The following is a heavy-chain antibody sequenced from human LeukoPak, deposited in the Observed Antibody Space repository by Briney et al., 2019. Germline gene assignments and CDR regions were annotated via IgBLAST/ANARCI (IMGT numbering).Heavy chain of an antibody. V-gene: IGHV3-66*01. D-gene: IGHD3-3*01. Sequence: GGSLRLSCAASGFTVSDNYMSWVRQAPGKGLEWVSVIYSGGSTYYADSVKGRFTISRDTSRNTLYLQMNSLRAEDTAVYYWARAWSGTQYYFDYWGQGTLVTVSS. CDR1: GFTVSDNY. CDR2: IYSGGST. CDR3: ARAWSGTQYYFDY. J-gene: IGHJ4*02.